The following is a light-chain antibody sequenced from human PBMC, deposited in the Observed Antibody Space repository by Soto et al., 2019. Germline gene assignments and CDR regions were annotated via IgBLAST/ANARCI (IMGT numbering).Light chain of an antibody. CDR1: LSVSNSY. CDR2: GAS. Sequence: EIVLTQSPGTLSLSPGERATLSCRASLSVSNSYLAWYQQRPGQAPRLLIYGASSRATAIPDRFSGSGSGTDFTLTISRLEPEDFAVYYCQQYGSSPFTFGPGTKVDIK. CDR3: QQYGSSPFT. J-gene: IGKJ3*01. V-gene: IGKV3-20*01.